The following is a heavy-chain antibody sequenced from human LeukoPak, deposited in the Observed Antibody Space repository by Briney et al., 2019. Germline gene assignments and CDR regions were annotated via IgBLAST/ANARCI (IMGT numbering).Heavy chain of an antibody. Sequence: GGSLRLSCAASGFNFRDAAMTWVRQAPGKGLEWVSLISFSGDNSYYADSVKGRFTISRDNSKNTLYLQMNSLRADDTAVYYCATITSMRVVLISWGQGTLVTVSS. J-gene: IGHJ1*01. D-gene: IGHD3-22*01. CDR3: ATITSMRVVLIS. V-gene: IGHV3-23*01. CDR2: ISFSGDNS. CDR1: GFNFRDAA.